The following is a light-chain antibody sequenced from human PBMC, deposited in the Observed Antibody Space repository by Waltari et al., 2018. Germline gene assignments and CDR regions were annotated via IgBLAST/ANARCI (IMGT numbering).Light chain of an antibody. CDR2: LGS. J-gene: IGKJ1*01. CDR3: MQALQSPWS. Sequence: DIVVTQSPLSLPVTPREPASISCRSSQNLLHTNGYNYLDWYLQKPGQPPQLLIFLGSNRASGVPDRFSGSGSGTEFTLKISRVEAEDVGVYYCMQALQSPWSFGQGTKVEIK. CDR1: QNLLHTNGYNY. V-gene: IGKV2-28*01.